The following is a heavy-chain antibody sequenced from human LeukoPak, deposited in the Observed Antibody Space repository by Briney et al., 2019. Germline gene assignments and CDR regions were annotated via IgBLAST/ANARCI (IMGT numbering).Heavy chain of an antibody. CDR2: IKQGGSEK. CDR1: GFPFSRHW. V-gene: IGHV3-7*01. D-gene: IGHD4-17*01. CDR3: AKGPNYGARVDYSDF. J-gene: IGHJ4*02. Sequence: PGGSRSLSWAASGFPFSRHWMTWVRKAPGKGREWMASIKQGGSEKYYADSVKGRFTVSRDDAKSSLYLQMNSLSADDTAVYYCAKGPNYGARVDYSDFWGQGTKVTVSS.